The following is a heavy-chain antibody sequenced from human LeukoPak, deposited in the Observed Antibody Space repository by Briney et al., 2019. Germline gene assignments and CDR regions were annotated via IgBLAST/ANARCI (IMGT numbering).Heavy chain of an antibody. CDR2: INPNSGGT. CDR3: VSGSGIQLAIDS. J-gene: IGHJ4*02. Sequence: ASVKVSCKASGYTFIGYYMHWVRQAPGQGLDWMGWINPNSGGTNYAQKFQGRVTMTRDTSISTAYMELSRLRSDDTAVYYCVSGSGIQLAIDSWGQGTLVTVSS. V-gene: IGHV1-2*02. D-gene: IGHD5-18*01. CDR1: GYTFIGYY.